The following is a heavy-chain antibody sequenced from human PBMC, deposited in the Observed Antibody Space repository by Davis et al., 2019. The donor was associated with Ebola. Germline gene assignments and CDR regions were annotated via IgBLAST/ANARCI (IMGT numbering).Heavy chain of an antibody. J-gene: IGHJ3*02. V-gene: IGHV4-59*01. CDR2: IYYSGST. CDR3: ASSGWYGYAFDI. CDR1: GGSISSYY. D-gene: IGHD6-19*01. Sequence: MPSETLSLTCAVSGGSISSYYWSWIRQPPRKGLEWIGYIYYSGSTNYNPSLKSRVTISVDTSKNQFSLKLSSVTAADTAVYYCASSGWYGYAFDIWGQGTMVTVAS.